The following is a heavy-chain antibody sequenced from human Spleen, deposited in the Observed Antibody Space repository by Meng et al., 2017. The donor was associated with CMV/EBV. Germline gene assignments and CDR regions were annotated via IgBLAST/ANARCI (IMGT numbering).Heavy chain of an antibody. Sequence: SITNNNWWTWVGQSPGKGLEWIGEIYHGGKTNYNPSLTSRLTISVDRSKNQFSLKLNSVTAADMAVYYCARVGTYSGTYPTGYFDSWGQGTLVTVSS. V-gene: IGHV4-4*02. CDR2: IYHGGKT. CDR3: ARVGTYSGTYPTGYFDS. D-gene: IGHD1-26*01. CDR1: SITNNNW. J-gene: IGHJ4*02.